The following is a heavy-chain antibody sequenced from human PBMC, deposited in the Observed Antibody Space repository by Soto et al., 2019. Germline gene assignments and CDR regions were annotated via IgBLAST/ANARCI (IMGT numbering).Heavy chain of an antibody. CDR3: ARSGGLSVSSGYIFDY. CDR1: GGTFCSSA. CDR2: IIPILGTA. D-gene: IGHD3-22*01. J-gene: IGHJ4*02. Sequence: ASVKVSCKASGGTFCSSAISWVQLAPGEGLEWMGGIIPILGTANYAQKFQGRVTITADESTSTAYMELSSLRSEDTAVYYCARSGGLSVSSGYIFDYWCQGTLVTVSS. V-gene: IGHV1-69*13.